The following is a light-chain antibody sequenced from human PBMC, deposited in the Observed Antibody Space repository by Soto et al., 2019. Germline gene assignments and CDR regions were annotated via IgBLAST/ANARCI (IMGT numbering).Light chain of an antibody. Sequence: EIVLTQSPATLSLSPGERVTLSCRASQSVGNYLGWFQQKPGQAPRLLIYDASNRATGIPARFSGSGSGTDFTLTISNLEPEDFAVYYCQQRYNWPPITFGQGTRLDIK. CDR3: QQRYNWPPIT. CDR1: QSVGNY. CDR2: DAS. V-gene: IGKV3-11*01. J-gene: IGKJ5*01.